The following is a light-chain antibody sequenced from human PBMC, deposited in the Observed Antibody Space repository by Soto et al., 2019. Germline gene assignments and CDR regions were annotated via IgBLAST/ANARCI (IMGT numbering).Light chain of an antibody. CDR3: SSFTSINTWV. V-gene: IGLV2-14*01. CDR1: SSDVGGYNY. CDR2: EVS. J-gene: IGLJ3*02. Sequence: QSVLTQPASVSGSPGQSITISCTGTSSDVGGYNYVSWYQQHPSKAPKLMIYEVSNRPSGVSNRFSGSKSGNTASLTISGLQAEDEADYYCSSFTSINTWVFGGGTKLTVL.